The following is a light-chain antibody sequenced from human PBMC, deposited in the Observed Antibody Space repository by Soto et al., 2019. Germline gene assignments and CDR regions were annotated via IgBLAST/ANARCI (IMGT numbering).Light chain of an antibody. V-gene: IGKV1-5*03. CDR1: QSIDTW. Sequence: IQMTQSASTLSASVGNSVTITCRASQSIDTWLAWHQQKPGQVPKPLISKASSLESGVPSRFSVSGSGTEFTLTIRSMKPDDSATDDCQQYNSYRAFGQGTKVDI. CDR2: KAS. CDR3: QQYNSYRA. J-gene: IGKJ1*01.